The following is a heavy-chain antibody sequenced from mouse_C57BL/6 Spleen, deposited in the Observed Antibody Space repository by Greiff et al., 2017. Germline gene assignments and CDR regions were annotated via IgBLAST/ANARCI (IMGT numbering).Heavy chain of an antibody. CDR2: IYPGDGDT. J-gene: IGHJ2*01. V-gene: IGHV1-82*01. CDR3: ARRGYCDYDLDY. CDR1: GYAFSSSW. D-gene: IGHD2-4*01. Sequence: QVQLQQSGPELVKPGASVKISCKASGYAFSSSWMNWVKQRPGKGLEWIGRIYPGDGDTNYNGKFKGKATLTADKSSSTAYMQLSRLTSEDSAVYFCARRGYCDYDLDYRGQGTTLTVSS.